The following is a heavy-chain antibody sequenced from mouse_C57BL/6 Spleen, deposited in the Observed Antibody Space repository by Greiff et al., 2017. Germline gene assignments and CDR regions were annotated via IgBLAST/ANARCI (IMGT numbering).Heavy chain of an antibody. Sequence: QVQLQQSGAELVKPGASVKISCKASGYAFSSYWMNWVKQRPGKGLEWIGQIYPGDGDTNYNGKFKGKATLTADKSSSTAYMQLSSLTSEDSAVYFCARNLLLLQEVMDYWGQGTSVTVSS. CDR1: GYAFSSYW. CDR2: IYPGDGDT. V-gene: IGHV1-80*01. D-gene: IGHD1-1*01. J-gene: IGHJ4*01. CDR3: ARNLLLLQEVMDY.